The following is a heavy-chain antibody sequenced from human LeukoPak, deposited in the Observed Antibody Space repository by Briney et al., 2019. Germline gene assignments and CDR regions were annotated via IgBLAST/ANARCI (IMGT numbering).Heavy chain of an antibody. Sequence: PSETLSLTCTVSGGSISSYYWSWIRQPPGKGLEWIGYIYYSGSTKYNPSLKSRVTISVDTSENQFSLKLSSVTAADTAVYYCARDERSRYYYMDVWGKGTTVTVSS. CDR1: GGSISSYY. CDR2: IYYSGST. J-gene: IGHJ6*03. CDR3: ARDERSRYYYMDV. V-gene: IGHV4-59*01.